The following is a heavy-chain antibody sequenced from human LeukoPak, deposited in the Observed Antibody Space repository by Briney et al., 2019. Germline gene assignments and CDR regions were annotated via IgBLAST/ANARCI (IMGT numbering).Heavy chain of an antibody. J-gene: IGHJ4*02. V-gene: IGHV4-31*03. D-gene: IGHD3-16*01. CDR1: GGSISSGGYY. CDR2: IYYTGST. Sequence: SQTLSLTCTVSGGSISSGGYYWSWIRQHPEKGLEWIGYIYYTGSTFYTPSLKSRVTISLDTSKNQFSLRLSSVTAADTATYYCARELLGQIDFWGQGTLVTVSS. CDR3: ARELLGQIDF.